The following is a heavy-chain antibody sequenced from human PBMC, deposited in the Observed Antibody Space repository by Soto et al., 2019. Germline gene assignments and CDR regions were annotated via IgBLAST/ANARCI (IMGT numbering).Heavy chain of an antibody. CDR3: ARDLGASGDCSSTNAPCYNWFDL. Sequence: GASVKVSCKASGGTFSSYAISWVRQAPGQGLEWMGGIIPIFGTANYAQKFQGRVTITADESTSTAYMELSSLRSEDTAVYYCARDLGASGDCSSTNAPCYNWFDLWGQGTLVTVSS. CDR2: IIPIFGTA. V-gene: IGHV1-69*13. D-gene: IGHD2-2*01. CDR1: GGTFSSYA. J-gene: IGHJ5*02.